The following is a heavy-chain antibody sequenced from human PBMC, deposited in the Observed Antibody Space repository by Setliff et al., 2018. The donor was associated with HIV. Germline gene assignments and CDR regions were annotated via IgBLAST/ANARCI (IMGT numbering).Heavy chain of an antibody. Sequence: GASVKVSCKASGYTFTSYDINWVRQATGQGLEWMGWMNPNSGNTGYAQKFQGRVTMTRNTSISTAYMELSSLRSEDTAVYYCARGPPRDILTGYYKWGRETYYYYYGMDVWGQGTTVTVSS. D-gene: IGHD3-9*01. V-gene: IGHV1-8*02. CDR1: GYTFTSYD. CDR3: ARGPPRDILTGYYKWGRETYYYYYGMDV. CDR2: MNPNSGNT. J-gene: IGHJ6*02.